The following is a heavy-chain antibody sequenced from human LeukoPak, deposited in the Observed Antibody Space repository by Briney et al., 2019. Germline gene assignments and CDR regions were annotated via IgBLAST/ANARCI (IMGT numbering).Heavy chain of an antibody. Sequence: ASVKVSCKASGYTFTSYAMHWVRQAPGQRPEWMGWINAGNGNTKYSQEFQGRVTITRDTSASTANMELSSLRYEDMAVYYCARGSYDSSRYYYEFDYWGQGTLVTVSS. D-gene: IGHD3-22*01. CDR2: INAGNGNT. J-gene: IGHJ4*02. CDR3: ARGSYDSSRYYYEFDY. CDR1: GYTFTSYA. V-gene: IGHV1-3*03.